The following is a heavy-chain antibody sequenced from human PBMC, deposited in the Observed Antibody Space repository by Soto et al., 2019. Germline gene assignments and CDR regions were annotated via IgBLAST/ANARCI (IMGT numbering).Heavy chain of an antibody. CDR1: GFTFSTYA. CDR3: AKGRFTMIVVDLDY. D-gene: IGHD3-22*01. J-gene: IGHJ4*02. CDR2: MTGSGGSA. Sequence: PGGSLRLSCVASGFTFSTYAMSWVRQAPGKGLEWVSGMTGSGGSAYYVDSVKGRFTISRDNSKNTVSLQMNSLRAEDTAIYYCAKGRFTMIVVDLDYWGQGTPVTVSS. V-gene: IGHV3-23*01.